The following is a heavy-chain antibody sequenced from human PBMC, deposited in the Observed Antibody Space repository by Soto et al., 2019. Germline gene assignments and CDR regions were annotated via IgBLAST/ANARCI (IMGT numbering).Heavy chain of an antibody. D-gene: IGHD6-13*01. CDR3: AKVVGIAAAGPWDV. J-gene: IGHJ6*04. CDR2: ISGSGGST. CDR1: GFTFSSYA. Sequence: GGSLRLSCAASGFTFSSYAMSWVRQAPGKGLEWVSAISGSGGSTYYADSVMGRFTISRDNSKNTLYLQMNSLRAEDTAVYYCAKVVGIAAAGPWDVWGKGTTVTVSS. V-gene: IGHV3-23*01.